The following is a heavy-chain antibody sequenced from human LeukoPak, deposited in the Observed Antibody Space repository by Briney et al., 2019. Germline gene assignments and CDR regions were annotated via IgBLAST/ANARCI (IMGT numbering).Heavy chain of an antibody. V-gene: IGHV4-38-2*01. D-gene: IGHD2-2*01. Sequence: SETLSLTCAVSGYSISSGYYWGWIRQPPGKGLEWIGSIYHSGSTYYNPSLKSRVTISVDTSKNQFSLKLSSVTAADTAVYYCARLTRTFDYWGQGILVTVSS. J-gene: IGHJ4*02. CDR2: IYHSGST. CDR3: ARLTRTFDY. CDR1: GYSISSGYY.